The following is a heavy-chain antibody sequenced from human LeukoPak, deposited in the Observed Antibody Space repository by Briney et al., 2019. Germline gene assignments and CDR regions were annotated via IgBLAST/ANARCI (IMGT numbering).Heavy chain of an antibody. D-gene: IGHD1-26*01. CDR3: ASAGRGRGGSGSYYSNWFDP. CDR2: IYYSGSS. J-gene: IGHJ5*02. V-gene: IGHV4-39*07. Sequence: SETLSLTCSVSGGSISSSSSYWGWIRQPPGKGLEWIGSIYYSGSSFDNPALKSRVTISVDTSKNQFSLKLSSVTAADTAVYYCASAGRGRGGSGSYYSNWFDPWGQGTLVTVSS. CDR1: GGSISSSSSY.